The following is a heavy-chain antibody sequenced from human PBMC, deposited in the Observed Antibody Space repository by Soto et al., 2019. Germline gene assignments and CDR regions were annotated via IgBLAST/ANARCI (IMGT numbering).Heavy chain of an antibody. CDR2: INHSGST. CDR3: ARDKITGLLDY. D-gene: IGHD2-8*02. CDR1: GGSFSGYY. J-gene: IGHJ4*02. V-gene: IGHV4-34*01. Sequence: QVQLQQWGAGLLKPSETLSLTCAVYGGSFSGYYWTWIRQPPGTGLGWIGEINHSGSTNYNPSLKSRVTISVDTSKNQFSLKLTSVTAADTAVYYCARDKITGLLDYWGQGTLVTVSS.